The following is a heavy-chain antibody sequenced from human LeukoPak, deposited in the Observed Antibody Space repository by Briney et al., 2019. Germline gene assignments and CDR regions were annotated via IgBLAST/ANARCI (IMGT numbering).Heavy chain of an antibody. CDR2: IDWGDDK. D-gene: IGHD3-10*01. Sequence: SGPTLVNPTQTLTLTCTFSGFSLSTSAMRVSWIRQPPGKALEWLTRIDWGDDKFYSTSLKTRLTISKDTSNNQVVLTMTRMDPVDTVTYYCARISPYGSGTWSDYWGQGTLVTVSS. CDR3: ARISPYGSGTWSDY. V-gene: IGHV2-70*04. J-gene: IGHJ4*02. CDR1: GFSLSTSAMR.